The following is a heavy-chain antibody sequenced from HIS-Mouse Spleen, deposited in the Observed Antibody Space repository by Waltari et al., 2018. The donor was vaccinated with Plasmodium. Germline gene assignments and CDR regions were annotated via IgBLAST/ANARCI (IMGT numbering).Heavy chain of an antibody. CDR2: INSDGSST. CDR3: ARGIKGYYYYYYGMDV. CDR1: GFTFSSYW. Sequence: EVQLVESGGGLVQPGGSLRLSCAASGFTFSSYWMHWVRQAPGKGLVWVSRINSDGSSTSYADSVKGRFTISRDNAKNTLYLQMNSLRAEDTAVYYCARGIKGYYYYYYGMDVWGQGTTVTVSS. D-gene: IGHD2-15*01. V-gene: IGHV3-74*01. J-gene: IGHJ6*02.